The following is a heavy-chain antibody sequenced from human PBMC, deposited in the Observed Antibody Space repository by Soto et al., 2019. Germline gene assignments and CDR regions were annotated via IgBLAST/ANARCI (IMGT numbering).Heavy chain of an antibody. D-gene: IGHD1-26*01. J-gene: IGHJ3*02. CDR1: NGSFSGYY. CDR3: ARTKRLRRHGAMDI. CDR2: INHSGST. V-gene: IGHV4-34*01. Sequence: SESLSLTCTIYNGSFSGYYWGWLRQPPGKGLEWIGHINHSGSTTYNPSLKSRVTIAVNTSKNHLSLRLSSMTAADTAVYYCARTKRLRRHGAMDIWGQGTMVTVS.